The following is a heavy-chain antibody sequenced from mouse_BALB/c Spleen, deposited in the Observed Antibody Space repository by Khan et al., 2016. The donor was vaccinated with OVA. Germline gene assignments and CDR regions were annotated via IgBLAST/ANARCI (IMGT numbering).Heavy chain of an antibody. D-gene: IGHD4-1*01. V-gene: IGHV1S137*01. CDR3: AIWDDFDY. CDR1: GYSFTDYS. CDR2: ISTDSVNT. Sequence: QVQLKESGPELVRPGVSVKISCTGSGYSFTDYSMHWVKQSHAKSLEWIGVISTDSVNTNYNQKFKGKATLTVDTSSSTAYMELARMTSEDSAIYSCAIWDDFDYWGQGTTLTVSS. J-gene: IGHJ2*01.